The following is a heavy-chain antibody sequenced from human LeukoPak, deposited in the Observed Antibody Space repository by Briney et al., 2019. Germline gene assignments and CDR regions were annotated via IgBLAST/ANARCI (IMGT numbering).Heavy chain of an antibody. Sequence: PGGSLRLSCAASGFTFSTYWIHWVRQGPGKGLVWVSRINSDGSSTTYADSVKGRFTISRDNAKNTLYLQMNSLRAEDTAVYYCARDDVGRYSSSTFDYWGQGTLVTVSS. CDR3: ARDDVGRYSSSTFDY. CDR1: GFTFSTYW. D-gene: IGHD6-6*01. J-gene: IGHJ4*02. CDR2: INSDGSST. V-gene: IGHV3-74*01.